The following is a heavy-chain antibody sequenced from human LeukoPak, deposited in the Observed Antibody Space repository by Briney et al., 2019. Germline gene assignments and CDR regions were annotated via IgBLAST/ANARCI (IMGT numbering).Heavy chain of an antibody. CDR2: ISGSGGST. CDR3: ANPPGATGTTGD. Sequence: GGSLRLSCAASGFTFSSYGMSWVRQAPGKGLEWVSAISGSGGSTYYADSVKGRFTISRDNSKNTLYLQMNSLRAEDTAVYYCANPPGATGTTGDWGQGTLVTVSS. D-gene: IGHD1-1*01. J-gene: IGHJ4*02. V-gene: IGHV3-23*01. CDR1: GFTFSSYG.